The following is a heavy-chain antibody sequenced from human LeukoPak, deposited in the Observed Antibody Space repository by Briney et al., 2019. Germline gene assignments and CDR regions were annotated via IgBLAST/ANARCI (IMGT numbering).Heavy chain of an antibody. CDR1: GGSVSSGSYY. V-gene: IGHV4-61*01. J-gene: IGHJ4*02. CDR2: IYYSGST. CDR3: ARGISSGWFRAVGY. D-gene: IGHD6-19*01. Sequence: PSETLSLTCTVSGGSVSSGSYYWSWIRQPPGKGLEWIGYIYYSGSTNYNPSLKSRVTISVDTSKNQFSLKLSSVTAADTAVYYCARGISSGWFRAVGYWGQGTLVTVSS.